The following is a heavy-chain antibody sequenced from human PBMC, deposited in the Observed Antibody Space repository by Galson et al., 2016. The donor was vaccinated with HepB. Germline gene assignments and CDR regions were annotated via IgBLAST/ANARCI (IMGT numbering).Heavy chain of an antibody. J-gene: IGHJ6*02. Sequence: SLRLSCAASGFTFSNAWMSWVRQAPGKELEWVGRIKSKTDGGTTDYAAPVKGRFSISRDDSKNTPSLQMNSLKTEDTAVYYFRYGMDVWGQGTTVTVSS. CDR1: GFTFSNAW. CDR3: RYGMDV. V-gene: IGHV3-15*01. CDR2: IKSKTDGGTT.